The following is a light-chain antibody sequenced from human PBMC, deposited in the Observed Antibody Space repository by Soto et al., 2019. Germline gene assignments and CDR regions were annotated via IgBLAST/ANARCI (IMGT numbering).Light chain of an antibody. CDR2: DAS. CDR3: QQYDSSPRT. CDR1: QSVSSSY. Sequence: EIVLTQSPGTLSLSPGERATLSCRASQSVSSSYLAWYQQKPGQAPRLLIFDASARAVDIPGRFSGSKSGTEFTLTISSLQPEDFAVYWCQQYDSSPRTFGQGTKVDIK. J-gene: IGKJ1*01. V-gene: IGKV3-20*01.